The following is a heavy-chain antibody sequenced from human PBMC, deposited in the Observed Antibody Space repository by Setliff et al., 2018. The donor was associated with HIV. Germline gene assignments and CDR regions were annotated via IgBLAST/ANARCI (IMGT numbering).Heavy chain of an antibody. CDR1: GFTFSSYG. J-gene: IGHJ3*02. V-gene: IGHV3-30*02. Sequence: GGSLRLSCAASGFTFSSYGMHWVRQAPGKGLEWVAFIRYDGSNKYYADSVKGRFTISRDNSKNTLYLQMNSLRAEDTAVYYCAKDREEYGSGYLKDAFDIWGQGTMVTVSS. CDR2: IRYDGSNK. D-gene: IGHD3-3*01. CDR3: AKDREEYGSGYLKDAFDI.